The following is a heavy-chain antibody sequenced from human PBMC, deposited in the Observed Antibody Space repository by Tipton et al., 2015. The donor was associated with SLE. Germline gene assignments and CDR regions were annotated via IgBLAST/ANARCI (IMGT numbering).Heavy chain of an antibody. J-gene: IGHJ3*02. Sequence: SLRLSCAASGFTFSYYTVHWVRQAPGRGLEWVAVISFDGSNKFYVDSVKGRFTISRDNSKNTLYLQMNSLRAEDTAVYYCARVWSAWRNAFDIWGQGTMVTVSS. CDR1: GFTFSYYT. CDR3: ARVWSAWRNAFDI. CDR2: ISFDGSNK. V-gene: IGHV3-30*04. D-gene: IGHD3-3*01.